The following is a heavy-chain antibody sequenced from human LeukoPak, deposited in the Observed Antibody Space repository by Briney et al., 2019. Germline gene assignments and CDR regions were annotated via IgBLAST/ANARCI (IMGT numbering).Heavy chain of an antibody. V-gene: IGHV3-23*01. Sequence: GGSLRLSCAASAFTFSRNSMSWVRQAPGKGLEWVSAISGRGDSTYYADSVKGRFTISRDNAKNSLSLQMNYVRAGDTAIYYCAYTNHLTYWGQGTLVTVSS. J-gene: IGHJ4*02. CDR2: ISGRGDST. CDR3: AYTNHLTY. CDR1: AFTFSRNS. D-gene: IGHD3-16*01.